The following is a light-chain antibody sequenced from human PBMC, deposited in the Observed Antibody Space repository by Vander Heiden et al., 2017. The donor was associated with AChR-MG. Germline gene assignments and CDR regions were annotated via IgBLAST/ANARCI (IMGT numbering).Light chain of an antibody. CDR1: RDGNSN. CDR3: QQCKNWRT. V-gene: IGKV3-15*01. CDR2: GAS. Sequence: DIVMTQSPAILSVSPGDRATLSCKASRDGNSNLAWYQQKPGQAPRLLIYGASTRATGIPARFSGSGSGTEFTLNISSLQSEDFAVYYCQQCKNWRTFGQGTKVEIK. J-gene: IGKJ1*01.